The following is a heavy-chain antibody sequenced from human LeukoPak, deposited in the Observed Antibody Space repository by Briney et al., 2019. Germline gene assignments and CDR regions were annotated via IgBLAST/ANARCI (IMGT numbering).Heavy chain of an antibody. V-gene: IGHV4-61*02. CDR2: IYTSGST. CDR3: AREGDGYCSGGSCYNWFDP. CDR1: RGSFSSRPYY. Sequence: SETLSLTCTVSRGSFSSRPYYWSWIRQPAGKGLEWIGRIYTSGSTNYNPSLKSRVTISVDTSKNQFSLKLSSVTAADTAVYYCAREGDGYCSGGSCYNWFDPWGQGTLVTVSS. J-gene: IGHJ5*02. D-gene: IGHD2-15*01.